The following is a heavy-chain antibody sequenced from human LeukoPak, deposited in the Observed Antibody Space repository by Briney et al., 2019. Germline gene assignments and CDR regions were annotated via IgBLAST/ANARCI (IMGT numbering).Heavy chain of an antibody. V-gene: IGHV4-59*08. J-gene: IGHJ4*02. CDR1: GGSISSYQ. D-gene: IGHD2/OR15-2a*01. Sequence: SETLSLTCTVSGGSISSYQWSWIRQPPGKGLEWIGYISYSGFTNYNPSLKSRVTIPLDTSKNQFSLKLTSVTAADTAVYYCAGHHPRNTVDFWGQGTLVTVSS. CDR2: ISYSGFT. CDR3: AGHHPRNTVDF.